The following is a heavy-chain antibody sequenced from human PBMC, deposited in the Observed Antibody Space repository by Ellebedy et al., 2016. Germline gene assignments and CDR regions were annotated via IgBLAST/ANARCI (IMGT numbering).Heavy chain of an antibody. CDR2: ISDGST. Sequence: GESLKISCAASGFTFSNYAMTWVRQAPGKGLQWVSSISDGSTYYADSVKGRFTISRDNSKNTLNLQMNGLRAEDTAVYYCAKDVRSGGYVPSFDFWGQGILVTVSS. J-gene: IGHJ4*02. D-gene: IGHD5-12*01. V-gene: IGHV3-23*01. CDR3: AKDVRSGGYVPSFDF. CDR1: GFTFSNYA.